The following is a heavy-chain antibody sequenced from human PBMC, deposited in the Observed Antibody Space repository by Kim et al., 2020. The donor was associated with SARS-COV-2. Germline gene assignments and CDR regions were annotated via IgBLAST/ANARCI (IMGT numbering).Heavy chain of an antibody. Sequence: ASVKVSCKASGYTFTSYAMHWVRQAPGQRLEWMGWINAGNGNTKYSQKFQGRVTITRDTSASTAYMELSSLRSEDTAVYYCARAYQGGVRYNWFDPWGQGTLVTVSS. D-gene: IGHD3-16*01. CDR1: GYTFTSYA. CDR2: INAGNGNT. CDR3: ARAYQGGVRYNWFDP. V-gene: IGHV1-3*01. J-gene: IGHJ5*02.